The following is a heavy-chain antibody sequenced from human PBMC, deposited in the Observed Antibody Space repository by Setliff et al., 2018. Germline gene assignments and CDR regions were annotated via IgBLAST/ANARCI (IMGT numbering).Heavy chain of an antibody. CDR1: GDSISSRRXX. CDR2: IYTSWST. J-gene: IGHJ6*03. CDR3: PQLSGFQYIDV. Sequence: SETLSLTCTVSGDSISSRRXXWGWFRQPAGKELEWIGQIYTSWSTNYNPSLKSRVTISLDTSKNQFSLILTSVTAEATAVYYCPQLSGFQYIDVWDKGTTVTVSS. D-gene: IGHD1-1*01. V-gene: IGHV4-61*09.